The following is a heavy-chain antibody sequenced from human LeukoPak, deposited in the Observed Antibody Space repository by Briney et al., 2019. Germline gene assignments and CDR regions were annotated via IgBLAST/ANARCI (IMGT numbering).Heavy chain of an antibody. D-gene: IGHD3-10*01. J-gene: IGHJ4*02. Sequence: PGGSLRLSCAASGFTFDDYAMHWVRQPPGKGLEWVSGISWNSGSIGYADSVKGRFTISRDNAQHSLYLEMNSLRAEDTGLYYCAKDTVAMVRGEVDYWGEGTLVSVSS. CDR1: GFTFDDYA. CDR3: AKDTVAMVRGEVDY. V-gene: IGHV3-9*01. CDR2: ISWNSGSI.